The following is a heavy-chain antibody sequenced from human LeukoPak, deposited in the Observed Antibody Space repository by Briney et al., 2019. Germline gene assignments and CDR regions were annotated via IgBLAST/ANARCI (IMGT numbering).Heavy chain of an antibody. V-gene: IGHV4-59*08. D-gene: IGHD3-22*01. Sequence: SETLSLTCTVSGGSISSYYWSWIRQPPGKGLEWIGYIYYSGSTNYNPSLKSRVTISVDTSKNQCSMKLSSVTAADTAVYYCARGTYYYDSSGYYYVLDYWGQGTLVTVSS. CDR1: GGSISSYY. CDR2: IYYSGST. J-gene: IGHJ4*02. CDR3: ARGTYYYDSSGYYYVLDY.